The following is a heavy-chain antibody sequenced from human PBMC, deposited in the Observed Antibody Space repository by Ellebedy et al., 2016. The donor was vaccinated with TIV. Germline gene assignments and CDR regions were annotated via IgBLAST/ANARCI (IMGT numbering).Heavy chain of an antibody. Sequence: GESLKISXQGSGYSFTSYWIGWVRQMPGKGLEWMGIIYPGDSDTRYSPSFQGQVTISADKSISTAYLQWSSLKASDTAMYYYARLQSQPGRCYFDYWGQGTLVTVSS. D-gene: IGHD2-8*01. V-gene: IGHV5-51*01. CDR1: GYSFTSYW. CDR3: ARLQSQPGRCYFDY. J-gene: IGHJ4*02. CDR2: IYPGDSDT.